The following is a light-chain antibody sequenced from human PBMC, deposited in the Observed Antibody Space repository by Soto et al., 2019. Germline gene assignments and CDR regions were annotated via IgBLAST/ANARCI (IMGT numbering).Light chain of an antibody. CDR1: SSDVGAYNH. J-gene: IGLJ3*02. CDR2: EVN. CDR3: SSFTSGGTWV. V-gene: IGLV2-14*03. Sequence: QSALTQPASVSGSPGQSITISRTGTSSDVGAYNHVSWYQQHPGKVPKVMMYEVNNRPSGVANRFSAAKSGNTASLTISGLHAEDEATYYCSSFTSGGTWVFGGGTQLAVL.